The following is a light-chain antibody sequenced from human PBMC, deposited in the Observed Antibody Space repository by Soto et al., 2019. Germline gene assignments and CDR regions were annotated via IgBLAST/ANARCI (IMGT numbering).Light chain of an antibody. Sequence: QSVLTQPPSASGTPGQRVTISCSGSNSNIGGNTVNWYQQLPGAAPKLLMYSNDQRPSGVPDRFSGSKFGTTASLAISGLQSEDEADYHCATWDDSLNAAVFXAGTKVTVL. CDR2: SND. V-gene: IGLV1-44*01. CDR1: NSNIGGNT. J-gene: IGLJ1*01. CDR3: ATWDDSLNAAV.